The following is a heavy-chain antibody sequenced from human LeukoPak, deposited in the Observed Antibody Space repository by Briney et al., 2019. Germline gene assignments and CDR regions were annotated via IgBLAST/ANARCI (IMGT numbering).Heavy chain of an antibody. D-gene: IGHD3-10*01. CDR2: ISYDGSNK. CDR3: ATDLGIYRTGGVDY. J-gene: IGHJ4*02. CDR1: GFTFSSYG. Sequence: GRSLRLSSAASGFTFSSYGMHWVRQAPGKGLEWVAVISYDGSNKYYADSVKGRFTISRDNSKNTLYLQMNSLRAEDTAVYYCATDLGIYRTGGVDYWGQGTLVTVSS. V-gene: IGHV3-30*03.